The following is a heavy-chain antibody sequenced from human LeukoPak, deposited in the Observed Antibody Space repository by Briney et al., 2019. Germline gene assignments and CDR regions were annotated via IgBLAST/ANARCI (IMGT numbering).Heavy chain of an antibody. CDR2: IYYSGST. CDR1: GGSISSSSYY. V-gene: IGHV4-39*01. D-gene: IGHD3-3*01. CDR3: ARGGDVLRFLEWLGRDYYYMDV. Sequence: SETLSLTCTVSGGSISSSSYYWGWIRQPPGKGLEWIGSIYYSGSTYYNPSLKSRVTISVDTSKNQFSLKLSSVTAADTAVYYCARGGDVLRFLEWLGRDYYYMDVWGKGTTVTVSS. J-gene: IGHJ6*03.